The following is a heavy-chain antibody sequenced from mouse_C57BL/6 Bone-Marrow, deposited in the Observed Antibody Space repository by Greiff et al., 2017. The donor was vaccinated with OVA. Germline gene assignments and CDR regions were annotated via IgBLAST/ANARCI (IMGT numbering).Heavy chain of an antibody. CDR3: ARYRDYEGSFDY. D-gene: IGHD1-1*01. V-gene: IGHV7-3*01. CDR2: IRNKANGYTT. Sequence: EVKLMESGGGLVQPGGSLSLSCAASGFTFTDYYMSWVRQPPGKALEWLGFIRNKANGYTTEYNASVKGRFTISRDTSQSILYLQMHALRAEDSATDYCARYRDYEGSFDYWGQGTTLTVSS. CDR1: GFTFTDYY. J-gene: IGHJ2*01.